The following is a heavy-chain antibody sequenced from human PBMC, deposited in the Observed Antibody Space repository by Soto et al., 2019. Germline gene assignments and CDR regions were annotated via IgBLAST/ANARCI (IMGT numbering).Heavy chain of an antibody. CDR3: ARVGGYSGYDVDY. V-gene: IGHV1-18*01. Sequence: QKLQGRVTMTTDTSTSTAYMELRSLSSDDTAVYYCARVGGYSGYDVDYWGQGTLVTVSS. D-gene: IGHD5-12*01. J-gene: IGHJ4*02.